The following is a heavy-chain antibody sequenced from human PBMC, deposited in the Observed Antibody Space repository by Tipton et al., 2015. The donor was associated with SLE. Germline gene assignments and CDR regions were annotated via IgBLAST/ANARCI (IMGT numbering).Heavy chain of an antibody. CDR1: GGSFSGYY. CDR3: ARANSGSYYRFDY. CDR2: IYTSGST. V-gene: IGHV4-4*09. J-gene: IGHJ4*02. Sequence: TLSLTCAVYGGSFSGYYWSWIRQPAGKGLEWIGYIYTSGSTNYNPSLKSRVTISVDTSKNQFSLKLSSVTAADTAVYYCARANSGSYYRFDYWGQGTLVTVSS. D-gene: IGHD1-26*01.